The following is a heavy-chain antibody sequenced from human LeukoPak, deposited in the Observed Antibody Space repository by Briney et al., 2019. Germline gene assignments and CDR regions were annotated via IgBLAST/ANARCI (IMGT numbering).Heavy chain of an antibody. V-gene: IGHV4-30-4*01. CDR2: IYWSGST. D-gene: IGHD3-9*01. CDR1: GGSISSADYY. J-gene: IGHJ5*02. Sequence: ASETLSLTCTVSGGSISSADYYWSWIRQPPGKGLEWIGYIYWSGSTYYNPSLKSRVTISLDTSKNQFSLKLSAVTAADTAVYYCARAGYYYTSGWFGPWGQGTLVTASS. CDR3: ARAGYYYTSGWFGP.